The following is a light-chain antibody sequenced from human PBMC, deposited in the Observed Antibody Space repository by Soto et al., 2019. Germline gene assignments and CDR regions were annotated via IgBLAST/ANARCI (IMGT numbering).Light chain of an antibody. Sequence: QAVVTQEPSLTVSPGGTVTLTCGSSTGAVTSGHYPYWFQQKPGQAPRTLIYDTNNKHSWTPARFSASLLGGKAALTLSGAQPEDEADYYCLLSYSGAEGTKLTVVFGGGTKVTVL. CDR3: LLSYSGAEGTKLTVV. CDR2: DTN. V-gene: IGLV7-46*01. CDR1: TGAVTSGHY. J-gene: IGLJ2*01.